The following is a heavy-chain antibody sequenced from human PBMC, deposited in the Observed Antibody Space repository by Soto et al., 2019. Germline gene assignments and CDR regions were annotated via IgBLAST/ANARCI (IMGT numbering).Heavy chain of an antibody. CDR3: ACLSFVRSGDLRNGLGV. Sequence: PSETLSLTCAVHGGSLSGYYWYWIRQPPGKGLEWIGVVNHGGTSNYNPSLKSRAIISVHTSKNQFSLKLTSVTAEDVALSSCACLSFVRSGDLRNGLGVWGRRPTVAVSS. V-gene: IGHV4-34*01. CDR2: VNHGGTS. CDR1: GGSLSGYY. J-gene: IGHJ6*02. D-gene: IGHD3-10*01.